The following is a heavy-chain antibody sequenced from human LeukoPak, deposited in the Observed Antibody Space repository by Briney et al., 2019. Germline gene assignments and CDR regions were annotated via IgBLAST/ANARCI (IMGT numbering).Heavy chain of an antibody. CDR2: ISSSGSII. V-gene: IGHV3-48*03. Sequence: GGSLRLSCAASGFTFSSYEMNWVRQAPGKGLEFISYISSSGSIIYYADSVKGRFTISRDNAKNSLYLQMNSLRAEDTAVYYCARLTYYFDYWGQGTLVTVSS. J-gene: IGHJ4*02. CDR1: GFTFSSYE. D-gene: IGHD3-9*01. CDR3: ARLTYYFDY.